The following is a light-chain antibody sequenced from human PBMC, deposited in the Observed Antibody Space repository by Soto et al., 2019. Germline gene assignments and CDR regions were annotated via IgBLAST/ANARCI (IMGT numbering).Light chain of an antibody. V-gene: IGKV3D-15*01. CDR3: QQFNTWPFT. CDR2: TAS. CDR1: QDVNID. J-gene: IGKJ3*01. Sequence: EIVLTQSPATLSVSPGERATLSCRASQDVNIDLVWYQQKPGQAPKLLMFTASARATGIPAMFTGGGSETDFTLTISSPQPEDSAVYYCQQFNTWPFTFGPGTKVEIK.